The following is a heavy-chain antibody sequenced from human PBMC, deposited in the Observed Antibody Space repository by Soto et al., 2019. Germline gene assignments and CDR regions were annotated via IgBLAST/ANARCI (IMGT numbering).Heavy chain of an antibody. D-gene: IGHD1-20*01. CDR1: GLTFSDHY. CDR3: VSLWSVTGSRDY. V-gene: IGHV3-72*01. J-gene: IGHJ4*02. Sequence: EVQLVESGGGLVQPGGSLRLSCAVSGLTFSDHYMGWVRQAPGKGLDWVGRIRDRVHSYSTEYAASVKGRFTISRDDSRSSLYLQMNSLKIEDTAVFYCVSLWSVTGSRDYWGRGTLVTVSS. CDR2: IRDRVHSYST.